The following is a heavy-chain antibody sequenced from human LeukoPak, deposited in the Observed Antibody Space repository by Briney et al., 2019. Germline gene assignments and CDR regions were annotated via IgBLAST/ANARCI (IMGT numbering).Heavy chain of an antibody. CDR1: GGSISFSDYY. Sequence: SETLSLTCTVAGGSISFSDYYWGWIRQPPGKGLEWIGTIYYSGSTYYNPSLKSRVTISVDTSQIQFSLKLGSVTAADTAVYYCARHASGSYRIGFDYWGQGTLVTVSS. D-gene: IGHD1-26*01. V-gene: IGHV4-39*01. CDR2: IYYSGST. CDR3: ARHASGSYRIGFDY. J-gene: IGHJ4*02.